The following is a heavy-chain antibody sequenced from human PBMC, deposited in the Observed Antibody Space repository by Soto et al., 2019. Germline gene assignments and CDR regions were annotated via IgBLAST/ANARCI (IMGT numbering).Heavy chain of an antibody. J-gene: IGHJ4*02. D-gene: IGHD2-8*01. V-gene: IGHV3-21*01. CDR1: GFSFSSYS. CDR3: ASGVLMGNVY. CDR2: ISSSSSYI. Sequence: PGGSLRLSCAASGFSFSSYSMNWVRQAPGKGLEWVSSISSSSSYIYYADSVKGRFTISRDNAKNSLYLQMNSLRAEDTAVYYCASGVLMGNVYWGQGTLVTVSS.